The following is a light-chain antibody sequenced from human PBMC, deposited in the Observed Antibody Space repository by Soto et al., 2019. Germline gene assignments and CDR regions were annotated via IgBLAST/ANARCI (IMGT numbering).Light chain of an antibody. CDR1: QGISGR. J-gene: IGKJ1*01. Sequence: DIQMTQSPSTLSACVGDRVTITCRASQGISGRLTWYQQKPGKAPNLLIYDVSNLESGVPSRFSGTGSGTEFTLTINSLQPDDFATYYCQQYNSYSTFGPGTKVEVK. CDR2: DVS. CDR3: QQYNSYST. V-gene: IGKV1-5*01.